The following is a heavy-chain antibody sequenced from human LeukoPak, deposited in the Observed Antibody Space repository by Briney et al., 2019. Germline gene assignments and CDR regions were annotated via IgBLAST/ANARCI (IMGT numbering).Heavy chain of an antibody. V-gene: IGHV1-3*01. CDR3: ARSEVATIYYFDY. J-gene: IGHJ4*02. D-gene: IGHD5-24*01. CDR1: GYTFTSYA. CDR2: INAGNGNT. Sequence: GASVKVSCKASGYTFTSYAMHWVRQAPGQRLEWMGWINAGNGNTKYSQKFQGRVTITADESTSTAYMELSSLRSEDTAVYYCARSEVATIYYFDYWGQGTLVTVSS.